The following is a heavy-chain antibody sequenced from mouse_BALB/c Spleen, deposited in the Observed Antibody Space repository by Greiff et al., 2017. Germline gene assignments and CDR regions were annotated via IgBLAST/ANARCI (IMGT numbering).Heavy chain of an antibody. V-gene: IGHV14-4*02. CDR1: GYTFTSYW. J-gene: IGHJ1*01. CDR3: AREGWYFDV. Sequence: VQLQQPGAELVKPGASVKLSCKASGYTFTSYWMHWVKQRPGQGLEWIGWIDPENGDTEYAPKFQGKATMTADTSSNTAYLQLSSLTSEDTAVYYCAREGWYFDVWGAGTTVTVSS. CDR2: IDPENGDT.